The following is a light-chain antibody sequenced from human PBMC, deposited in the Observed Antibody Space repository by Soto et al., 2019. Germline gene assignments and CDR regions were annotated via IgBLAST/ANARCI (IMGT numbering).Light chain of an antibody. CDR1: QSISSSY. Sequence: EIVLTQSPGTLSLSPGKRATLSCRASQSISSSYLAWYQQRPGQAPRLLIYGASSRATGIPDRFSGSGSGTEFTLTISRLEPEDFAVYFCQQYGRSLITFGQGTRLEIK. CDR3: QQYGRSLIT. J-gene: IGKJ5*01. CDR2: GAS. V-gene: IGKV3-20*01.